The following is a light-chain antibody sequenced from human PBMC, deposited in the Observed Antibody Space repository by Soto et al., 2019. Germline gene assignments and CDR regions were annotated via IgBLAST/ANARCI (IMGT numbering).Light chain of an antibody. J-gene: IGKJ2*01. CDR2: AAT. CDR1: QGVSTW. Sequence: DIQMTQSPSSVSASVGDRVTITCRASQGVSTWLAWYQQKPGKAPKLLIYAATSLQSGTASRFSCSGTGTAFTLTIGSLQAEDSGIYDCQQANSFPYTFGQGTSLEIK. V-gene: IGKV1-12*01. CDR3: QQANSFPYT.